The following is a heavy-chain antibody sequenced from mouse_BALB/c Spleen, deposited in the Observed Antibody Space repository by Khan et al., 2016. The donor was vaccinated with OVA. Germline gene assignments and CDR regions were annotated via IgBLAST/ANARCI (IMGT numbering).Heavy chain of an antibody. V-gene: IGHV1-4*01. CDR2: INPSSVYS. J-gene: IGHJ2*01. Sequence: QVRLQQSGAELARPGASVKMSCKASGNTLTTNTMHWVKQRPGQGLEWIGYINPSSVYSHYNKKLKDKATLTAEKSSSTGYMQLSSLTSEDSSVYYCARNEVGGYFDYWGQGTTLTVSS. D-gene: IGHD1-3*01. CDR1: GNTLTTNT. CDR3: ARNEVGGYFDY.